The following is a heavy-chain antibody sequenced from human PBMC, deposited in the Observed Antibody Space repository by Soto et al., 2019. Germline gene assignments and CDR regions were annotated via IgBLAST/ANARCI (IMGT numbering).Heavy chain of an antibody. CDR2: INHSGST. Sequence: SETLSLTCAVYGGSFSGYYWSWIRQPPGKGLEWIGEINHSGSTSYNPSLKSRVTMSVDTSENQFSLKLSSVTAADTAVYYCARLADSSGYYSALGYGMDVWGQGTTVTVSS. V-gene: IGHV4-34*01. J-gene: IGHJ6*02. CDR3: ARLADSSGYYSALGYGMDV. CDR1: GGSFSGYY. D-gene: IGHD3-22*01.